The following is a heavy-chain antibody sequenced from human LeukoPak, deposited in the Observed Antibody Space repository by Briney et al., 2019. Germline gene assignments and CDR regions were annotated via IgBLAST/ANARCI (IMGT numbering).Heavy chain of an antibody. CDR2: IYHSGST. J-gene: IGHJ6*02. CDR1: GGSISSYY. Sequence: PSETLSLTCTVSGGSISSYYWSWIRQPPGKGLEWIGYIYHSGSTNYNPSLKSRVTISVDTSKNQFSLKLSSVTAADTAVYYCARDLHSYGYWDVWGQGTTVTVSS. V-gene: IGHV4-59*01. CDR3: ARDLHSYGYWDV. D-gene: IGHD5-18*01.